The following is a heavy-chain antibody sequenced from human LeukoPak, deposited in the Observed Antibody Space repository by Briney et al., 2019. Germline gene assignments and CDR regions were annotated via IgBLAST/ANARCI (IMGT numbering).Heavy chain of an antibody. V-gene: IGHV1-18*01. Sequence: ASVKVSCKASGYTFTSYGISWVRQAPGQGLEWMGWISAYNGNTNYAQKLQGRVTMTTDTSTSTAYMELRSLRSDDTAVYYCARARNPYSSNLNCEFDYWGQGTLVTVSS. D-gene: IGHD6-13*01. J-gene: IGHJ4*02. CDR1: GYTFTSYG. CDR3: ARARNPYSSNLNCEFDY. CDR2: ISAYNGNT.